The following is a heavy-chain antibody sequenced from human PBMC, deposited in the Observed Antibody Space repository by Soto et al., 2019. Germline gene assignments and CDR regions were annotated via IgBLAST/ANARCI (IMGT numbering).Heavy chain of an antibody. CDR3: AHRLLSSSWTRFDY. D-gene: IGHD6-13*01. J-gene: IGHJ4*02. V-gene: IGHV2-5*02. CDR2: IYWDDDK. CDR1: GFSLSTSGVG. Sequence: QITLKESGPTLVKPTQTLTLTCTFSGFSLSTSGVGVGWIRQPPGKALEWLALIYWDDDKRYSPSLKSRLTIPKDTSKNPVVLTMTNMDPVDTATYYCAHRLLSSSWTRFDYWGQGTLVTVSS.